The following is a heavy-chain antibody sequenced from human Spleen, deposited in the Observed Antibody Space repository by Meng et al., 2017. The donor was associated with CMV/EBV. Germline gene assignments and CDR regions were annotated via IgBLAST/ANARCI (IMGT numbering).Heavy chain of an antibody. CDR1: GFSFSSYD. J-gene: IGHJ4*02. Sequence: GESLKISCSYSGFSFSSYDMNWVRQAPGKGLEWVSVIYSSGINTYYADSVKGRFTISRDNSKNTLFLQMNSLRAEDTAVYYCAKDHGYCSSTSCFNFDYWGQGTLVTVSS. CDR2: IYSSGINT. D-gene: IGHD2-2*01. CDR3: AKDHGYCSSTSCFNFDY. V-gene: IGHV3-23*03.